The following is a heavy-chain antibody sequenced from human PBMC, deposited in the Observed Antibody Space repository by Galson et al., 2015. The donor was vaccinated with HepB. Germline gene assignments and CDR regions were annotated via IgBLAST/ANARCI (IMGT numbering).Heavy chain of an antibody. J-gene: IGHJ6*02. CDR1: GFTFSSYG. CDR3: ARELVLWFGEFSPPEKHYCMDV. D-gene: IGHD3-10*01. V-gene: IGHV3-33*08. Sequence: SLRLSCAASGFTFSSYGMHWVRQAPGKGLEWVAVIWYDGSNKYYADSVKGRFTISRDNSKNTLYLQMNSLRAEDTAVYYCARELVLWFGEFSPPEKHYCMDVWGQGTTVTVSS. CDR2: IWYDGSNK.